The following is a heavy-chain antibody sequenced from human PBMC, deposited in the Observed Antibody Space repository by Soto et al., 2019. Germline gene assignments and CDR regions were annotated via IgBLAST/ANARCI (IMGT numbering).Heavy chain of an antibody. Sequence: QLQLQESGPGLVKPSETLSLTCTVSGGSISSSSYYWGWIRQPPGKGLEWIGSIYYSGSTYYNPPLKSRVPCSVATSTNQFSLTLRSVTAADTAVYYCAAIGRDGYNSRGTDFQHWGQGTLVTVSS. CDR3: AAIGRDGYNSRGTDFQH. V-gene: IGHV4-39*01. J-gene: IGHJ1*01. D-gene: IGHD5-12*01. CDR1: GGSISSSSYY. CDR2: IYYSGST.